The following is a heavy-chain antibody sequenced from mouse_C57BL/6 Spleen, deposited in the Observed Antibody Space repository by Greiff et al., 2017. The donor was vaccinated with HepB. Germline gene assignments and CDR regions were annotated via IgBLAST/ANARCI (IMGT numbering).Heavy chain of an antibody. J-gene: IGHJ4*01. CDR1: GYSFTGYY. CDR2: INPSTGGT. D-gene: IGHD2-12*01. Sequence: EVMLVESGPELVKPGASVKISCKASGYSFTGYYMNWVKQSPEKSLEWIGEINPSTGGTTYNQKFKAKATLTVDKSSSTAYMQLKSLTSEDSAVYYCARGDDVGAMDYWGQGTSVTVSS. CDR3: ARGDDVGAMDY. V-gene: IGHV1-42*01.